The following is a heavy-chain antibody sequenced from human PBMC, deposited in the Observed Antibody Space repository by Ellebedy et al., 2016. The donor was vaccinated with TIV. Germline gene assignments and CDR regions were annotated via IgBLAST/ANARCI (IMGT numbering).Heavy chain of an antibody. D-gene: IGHD3-22*01. J-gene: IGHJ5*02. CDR3: AKVGRRYYESSGDP. CDR2: ISPGGGAT. Sequence: GESLKISCAASGFTVSSNYMTWVRQAPGQGLEWVSTISPGGGATYYADSVKGRFNISRDNSENTLYLQMNSLRAEDTAVSYCAKVGRRYYESSGDPWGQGSLVTVSS. V-gene: IGHV3-23*01. CDR1: GFTVSSNY.